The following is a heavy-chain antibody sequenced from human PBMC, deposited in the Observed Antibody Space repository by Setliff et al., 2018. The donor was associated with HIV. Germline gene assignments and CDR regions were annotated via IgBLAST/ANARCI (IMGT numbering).Heavy chain of an antibody. CDR1: GFTFSNYA. CDR2: ISSSGSPI. V-gene: IGHV3-48*03. J-gene: IGHJ4*02. CDR3: ARPNYYDSSGSFDY. D-gene: IGHD3-22*01. Sequence: PGGSLRLSCAASGFTFSNYAMSWVRQAPGKGLEWVSYISSSGSPIHYADSVKGRFTISRDNAKNSLYLQMNSLRAEDMAVYYCARPNYYDSSGSFDYWGQGTLVTVS.